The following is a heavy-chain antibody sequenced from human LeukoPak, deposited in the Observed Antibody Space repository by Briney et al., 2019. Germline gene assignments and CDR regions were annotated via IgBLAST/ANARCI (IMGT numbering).Heavy chain of an antibody. CDR2: IYHSGST. CDR1: GGSISSGGYY. D-gene: IGHD4-17*01. V-gene: IGHV4-30-2*01. J-gene: IGHJ5*02. Sequence: PSQTLSLTCTVSGGSISSGGYYWSWIRQPPGKGLEWIGYIYHSGSTYYNPSLKSRVTISVDRSKNQFSLKLSFVTAADTAVYYCARDLVGYGDYEWNWFDPWGQGTLVTVSS. CDR3: ARDLVGYGDYEWNWFDP.